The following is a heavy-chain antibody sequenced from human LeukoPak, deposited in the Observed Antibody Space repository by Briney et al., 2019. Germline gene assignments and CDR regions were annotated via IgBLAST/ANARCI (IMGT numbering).Heavy chain of an antibody. Sequence: PRGSLRLSCAASGFTVSSNYMSWVRQAPGKGLEWVSVIYSGGSTYYADSVKGRFTISRDNSKNTLYLQMNSLRAEDTAVYYCARDYYDSSGAGSLWGQGTLVTVSS. J-gene: IGHJ4*02. CDR3: ARDYYDSSGAGSL. D-gene: IGHD3-22*01. V-gene: IGHV3-66*02. CDR1: GFTVSSNY. CDR2: IYSGGST.